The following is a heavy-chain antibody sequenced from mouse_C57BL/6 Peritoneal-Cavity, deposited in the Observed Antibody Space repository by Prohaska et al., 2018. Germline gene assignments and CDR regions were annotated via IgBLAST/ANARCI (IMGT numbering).Heavy chain of an antibody. J-gene: IGHJ1*03. D-gene: IGHD1-1*02. CDR1: GFTFSGFW. CDR3: MRYGGSYDFDV. CDR2: INSNGSAI. V-gene: IGHV11-2*01. Sequence: EVQLLETGGGLVQPGGSRGLSCEGSGFTFSGFWMSWVRQTHGKTLEWIGDINSNGSAINYEPSIKDRFTILRDKDKSTLYLQMSNVRSEDTATYFCMRYGGSYDFDVWGTGTTVTVSS.